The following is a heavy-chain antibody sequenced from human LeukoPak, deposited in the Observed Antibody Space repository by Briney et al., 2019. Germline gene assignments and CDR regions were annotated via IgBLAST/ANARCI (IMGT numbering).Heavy chain of an antibody. J-gene: IGHJ1*01. CDR3: ARDYLRRYFDWTIPGH. Sequence: ASVKVSCKASGYTFTSYYMHWVRQAPGQGLEWMGIINPSGGSTSYAQKFQGRVTMTRDTSTSTVYMELSSLRSEDTAVYYCARDYLRRYFDWTIPGHWGQGTLVTVSS. V-gene: IGHV1-46*01. CDR2: INPSGGST. CDR1: GYTFTSYY. D-gene: IGHD3-9*01.